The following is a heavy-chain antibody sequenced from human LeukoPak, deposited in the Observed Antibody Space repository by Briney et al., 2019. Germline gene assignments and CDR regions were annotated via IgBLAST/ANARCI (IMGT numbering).Heavy chain of an antibody. V-gene: IGHV3-23*01. CDR1: GFTFSSYA. J-gene: IGHJ4*02. D-gene: IGHD3-3*01. Sequence: GGSLRLSCAASGFTFSSYAMSWVRQAPGKGLEWVSAISGSGGSTYYADSVKGRCTISRDNSKNTLYLQMNSLRAEDTAVYYCAKASPPLRFLEWLPTLDYWGQGTLVTVSS. CDR2: ISGSGGST. CDR3: AKASPPLRFLEWLPTLDY.